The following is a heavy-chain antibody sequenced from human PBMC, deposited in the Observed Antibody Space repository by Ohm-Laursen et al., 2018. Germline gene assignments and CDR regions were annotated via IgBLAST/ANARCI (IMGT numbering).Heavy chain of an antibody. V-gene: IGHV4-39*01. CDR3: ARLPDYYGSGLMVYYFGIDV. CDR1: GGSIRNSDCY. CDR2: IYYSGST. J-gene: IGHJ6*02. Sequence: SETLSLTCTVSGGSIRNSDCYWGWIRQPPGKGLEWIGTIYYSGSTYYNPSLQSRVTISVDTSRSQFFLKLNSVTAADTAVYYCARLPDYYGSGLMVYYFGIDVWGQGTTVTASS. D-gene: IGHD3-10*01.